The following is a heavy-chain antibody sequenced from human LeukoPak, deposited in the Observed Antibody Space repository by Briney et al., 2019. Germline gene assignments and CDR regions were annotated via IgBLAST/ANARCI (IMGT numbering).Heavy chain of an antibody. CDR3: ARGAWTNGVCYVFDY. J-gene: IGHJ4*02. CDR1: GYTFTGYY. V-gene: IGHV1-2*02. CDR2: INPNSGGT. Sequence: ASVKVSCKASGYTFTGYYMHWVRQAPGQGLEWMGWINPNSGGTNYAQKFQGRVTMTRDTSISTAYMELSRLRSDDTAVYYCARGAWTNGVCYVFDYWGQGTLVTVSS. D-gene: IGHD2-8*01.